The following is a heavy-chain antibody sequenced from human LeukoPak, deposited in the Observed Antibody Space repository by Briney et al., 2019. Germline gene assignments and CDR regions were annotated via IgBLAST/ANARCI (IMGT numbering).Heavy chain of an antibody. CDR2: IIPMFGTP. CDR1: GGTFGSYV. CDR3: ARFPHYYDSSGYYIGAFDI. J-gene: IGHJ3*02. Sequence: GASVKVSCKASGGTFGSYVISWVRQAPGQGLEWMGAIIPMFGTPNYAQKFQGRVTITADESTSTAYLELSSLRSEDTAVYYCARFPHYYDSSGYYIGAFDIWGQGTMVTVSS. D-gene: IGHD3-22*01. V-gene: IGHV1-69*13.